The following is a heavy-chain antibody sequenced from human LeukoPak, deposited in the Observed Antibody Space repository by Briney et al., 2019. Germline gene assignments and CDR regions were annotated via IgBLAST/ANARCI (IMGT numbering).Heavy chain of an antibody. CDR1: AFTFSSYG. CDR3: AKDRKLGPADYYFDF. D-gene: IGHD7-27*01. CDR2: IANDGRDK. Sequence: GGSLRLSWPASAFTFSSYGTDWVRQAPDKGMEWVAVIANDGRDKKYADSVQGRFTISRDNSKNTLYLQMISLRAEDTAVYYCAKDRKLGPADYYFDFWGQGTLVTVAS. V-gene: IGHV3-30*18. J-gene: IGHJ4*02.